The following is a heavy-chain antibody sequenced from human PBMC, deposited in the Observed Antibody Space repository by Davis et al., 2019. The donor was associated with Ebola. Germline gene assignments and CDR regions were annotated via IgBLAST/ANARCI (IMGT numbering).Heavy chain of an antibody. Sequence: ASVKVSCKASGYTFTDYYTHWVRQAPGQGLEWMGWINPNSGGTKYAQRYQGRVTMTRDTSISTAYMELSRLRSDDTAVYYCASNAYSGSFYDAFDIWGQGTMVTVSS. V-gene: IGHV1-2*02. CDR1: GYTFTDYY. CDR3: ASNAYSGSFYDAFDI. J-gene: IGHJ3*02. D-gene: IGHD1-26*01. CDR2: INPNSGGT.